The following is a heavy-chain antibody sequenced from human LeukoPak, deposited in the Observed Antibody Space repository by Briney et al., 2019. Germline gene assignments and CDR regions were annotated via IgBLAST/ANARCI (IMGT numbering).Heavy chain of an antibody. CDR3: ARGVYIAAAQYGY. Sequence: SETLSLTCTVSGGSISSHYWSWIRQPPGKGLEWIGYVYYSGTTNYNPSLKSRVTISVDTSKNQFSLKLSSVTAANTAVYYCARGVYIAAAQYGYWGQGTLVTVSS. J-gene: IGHJ4*02. V-gene: IGHV4-59*11. CDR1: GGSISSHY. CDR2: VYYSGTT. D-gene: IGHD6-13*01.